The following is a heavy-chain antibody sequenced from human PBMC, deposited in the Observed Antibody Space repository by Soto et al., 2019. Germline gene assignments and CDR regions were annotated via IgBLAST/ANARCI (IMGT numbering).Heavy chain of an antibody. V-gene: IGHV5-10-1*01. Sequence: GESLKISCKGSGYSFTSYWISWVRQMPGKGLEWMGRIDPSDSYTNYSPSFQGHVTISADKSISTAYLQWSSLKASDTAMYYCAIYYYDSSGNPQHYYYGMDVWGQGTTVTVSS. J-gene: IGHJ6*02. CDR1: GYSFTSYW. D-gene: IGHD3-22*01. CDR2: IDPSDSYT. CDR3: AIYYYDSSGNPQHYYYGMDV.